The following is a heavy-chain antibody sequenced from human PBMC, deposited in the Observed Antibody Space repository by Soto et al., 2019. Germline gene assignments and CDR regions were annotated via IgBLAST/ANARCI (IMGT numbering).Heavy chain of an antibody. CDR3: ARDLSSSWYKSRGIYYGMDV. CDR1: GGSISSYY. V-gene: IGHV4-59*01. Sequence: PSETLSLTCTVSGGSISSYYWSWIRQPPGKGLEWIGYIYYSGSTNYNPSLKSRVTISVDTSKNQFSLKLSSVTAADTAVYYCARDLSSSWYKSRGIYYGMDVWGQGTTVTVSS. CDR2: IYYSGST. J-gene: IGHJ6*02. D-gene: IGHD6-13*01.